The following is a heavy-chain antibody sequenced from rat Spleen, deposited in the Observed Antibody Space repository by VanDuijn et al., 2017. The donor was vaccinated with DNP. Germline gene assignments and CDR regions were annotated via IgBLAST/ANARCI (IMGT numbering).Heavy chain of an antibody. D-gene: IGHD4-3*01. V-gene: IGHV5-22*01. J-gene: IGHJ2*01. CDR2: IRYDGGST. CDR1: GFTFSDYY. Sequence: EVQLVESGGGSVQPGRSLKLLCAASGFTFSDYYMAWIRQAPTKGLEWVAYIRYDGGSTKYGDSVKGRFTISRDNAKSTLYLQMNSLRSEDMATYYCIRWNSGHFDYWGQGVMVTVSS. CDR3: IRWNSGHFDY.